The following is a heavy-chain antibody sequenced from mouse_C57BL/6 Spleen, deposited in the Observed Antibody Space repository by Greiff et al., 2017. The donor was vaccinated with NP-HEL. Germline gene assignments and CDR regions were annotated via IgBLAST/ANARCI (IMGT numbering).Heavy chain of an antibody. CDR1: GYTFTDYE. J-gene: IGHJ4*01. D-gene: IGHD1-1*01. CDR2: IDPETGGT. Sequence: QVQLQQSGAELVRPGASVTLSCKASGYTFTDYEMHWVKQTPVHGLEWIGAIDPETGGTAYNQKFKGKAILTADKSSSTAYMELRSLTSEDSAVYYCTGARGVVGAMDYWGQGTSVTVSS. CDR3: TGARGVVGAMDY. V-gene: IGHV1-15*01.